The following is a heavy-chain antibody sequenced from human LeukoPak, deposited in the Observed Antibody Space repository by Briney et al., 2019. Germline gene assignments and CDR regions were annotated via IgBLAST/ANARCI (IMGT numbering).Heavy chain of an antibody. CDR1: GGSFSGYY. CDR2: IYHSGST. D-gene: IGHD2-2*01. V-gene: IGHV4-34*01. J-gene: IGHJ4*02. CDR3: ARESVVPAAPVRWYFDY. Sequence: SETLSLTCAVYGGSFSGYYWSWIRQPPGKGLEWIGYIYHSGSTYYNPSLKSRVTISVDRSKNQFSLKLSSVTAADTAVYYCARESVVPAAPVRWYFDYWGQGTLVTVSS.